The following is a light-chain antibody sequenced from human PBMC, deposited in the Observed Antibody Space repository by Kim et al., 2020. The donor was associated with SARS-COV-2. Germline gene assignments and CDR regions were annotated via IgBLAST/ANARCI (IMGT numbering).Light chain of an antibody. CDR3: NSRDSNDNVV. CDR1: SLRSYY. V-gene: IGLV3-19*01. Sequence: SSELTQDPAVSVALGQTVRITCQGDSLRSYYATWYQQKPGQAPILVTYGKNNRPSGIPDRFSGSSSENTASLTITGTQAGDEADYYCNSRDSNDNVVFGG. CDR2: GKN. J-gene: IGLJ2*01.